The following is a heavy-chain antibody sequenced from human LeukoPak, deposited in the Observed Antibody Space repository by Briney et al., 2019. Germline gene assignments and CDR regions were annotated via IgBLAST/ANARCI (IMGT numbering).Heavy chain of an antibody. CDR1: GYTFTDYY. CDR3: ARDIGSGWYWIGGNY. CDR2: IAPNSGDT. D-gene: IGHD6-19*01. J-gene: IGHJ4*02. Sequence: ASVKVSCKASGYTFTDYYIHWVRQAPGQGLEWMGWIAPNSGDTNYAQKFQGRVTMTRDTSISTAHMELSRLKSDDTAVYYCARDIGSGWYWIGGNYWGQGTLVTVSS. V-gene: IGHV1-2*02.